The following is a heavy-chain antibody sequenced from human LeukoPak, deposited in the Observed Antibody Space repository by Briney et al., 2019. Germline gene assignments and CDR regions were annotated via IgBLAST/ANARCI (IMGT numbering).Heavy chain of an antibody. Sequence: GGSLRLSCAASGFTFEYYVMNWVRQAPGKGLEWVASISSTGNYISYADSLKGRLTISRDNANNSLSLQMNSLRAEDTAVYYCARDWSGSYASYHYYMDVWGKGTTVTVSS. CDR1: GFTFEYYV. D-gene: IGHD1-26*01. CDR3: ARDWSGSYASYHYYMDV. V-gene: IGHV3-21*01. CDR2: ISSTGNYI. J-gene: IGHJ6*03.